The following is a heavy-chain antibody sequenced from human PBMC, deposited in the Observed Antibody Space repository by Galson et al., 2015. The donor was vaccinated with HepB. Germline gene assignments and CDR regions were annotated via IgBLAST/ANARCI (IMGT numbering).Heavy chain of an antibody. Sequence: SLRLSCAASGFTVSSNYMSWVRQAPGKGLEWVAVISYDGSNKYYADSVKGRFTISRDNSKNALYLQMNSLRAEDTAAYYCARPYSGYVYYFDYWGQGTLVTVSS. CDR3: ARPYSGYVYYFDY. D-gene: IGHD5-12*01. V-gene: IGHV3-30-3*01. CDR2: ISYDGSNK. CDR1: GFTVSSNY. J-gene: IGHJ4*02.